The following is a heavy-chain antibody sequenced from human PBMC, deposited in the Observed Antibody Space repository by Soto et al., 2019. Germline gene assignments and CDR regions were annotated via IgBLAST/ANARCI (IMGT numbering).Heavy chain of an antibody. D-gene: IGHD5-12*01. Sequence: PSETLSLTCTVSGGSISSGGYYWSWIRQHPGKGLEWIGYIYYSGSTYYNPSLKSRVTISVDTSKNQFSLKLSSVTAADTAVYYCARAGGYDLRWFDPWGQGTLVTVSS. CDR1: GGSISSGGYY. CDR3: ARAGGYDLRWFDP. J-gene: IGHJ5*02. CDR2: IYYSGST. V-gene: IGHV4-31*03.